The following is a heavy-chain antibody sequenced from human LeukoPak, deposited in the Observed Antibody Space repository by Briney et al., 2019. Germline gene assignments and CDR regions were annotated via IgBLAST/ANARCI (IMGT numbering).Heavy chain of an antibody. Sequence: PGKSLKISCKGSGYSFISYWIAWVRQMPGKGLEWMGIIYPGDSDTRYRPSFQGQVTISADKSISTAYLQWSSLKASDTAMYYCARPGGSGTYYSAFDIWGQGTMVTVSS. CDR2: IYPGDSDT. J-gene: IGHJ3*02. D-gene: IGHD3-10*01. V-gene: IGHV5-51*01. CDR1: GYSFISYW. CDR3: ARPGGSGTYYSAFDI.